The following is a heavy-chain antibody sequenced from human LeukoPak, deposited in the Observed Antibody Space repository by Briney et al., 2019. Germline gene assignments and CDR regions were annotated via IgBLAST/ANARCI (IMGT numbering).Heavy chain of an antibody. Sequence: GGSLRLSCAASGFTFDDYAMHWVRQAPGKGLEWVSGISWNSGSIGYADSVKGRFTISRDNAKNSLYLQMNSLRAEDTAVYYCARYDCSSTSCRRALAYWGQGTLVTVSS. D-gene: IGHD2-2*01. CDR2: ISWNSGSI. V-gene: IGHV3-9*01. J-gene: IGHJ4*02. CDR1: GFTFDDYA. CDR3: ARYDCSSTSCRRALAY.